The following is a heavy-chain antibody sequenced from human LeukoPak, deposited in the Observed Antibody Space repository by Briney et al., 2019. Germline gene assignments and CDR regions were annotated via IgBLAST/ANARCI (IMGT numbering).Heavy chain of an antibody. CDR1: GFTFSSYG. J-gene: IGHJ4*02. V-gene: IGHV3-48*01. D-gene: IGHD4-23*01. CDR3: ARRPDYGGNTFDY. CDR2: ISSSSSTI. Sequence: GGSLRLSCAASGFTFSSYGMNWVRQAPGKGLEWVSYISSSSSTIYYADSVKGRSTISRDSAKNSVYLQMNSLRAEDTAVYHCARRPDYGGNTFDYWGQGTLVTVSS.